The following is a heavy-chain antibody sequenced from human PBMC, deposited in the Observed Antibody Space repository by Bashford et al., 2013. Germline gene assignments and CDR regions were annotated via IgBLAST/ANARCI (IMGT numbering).Heavy chain of an antibody. CDR2: IYYSGST. Sequence: SETLSLTCTVSGVSISSSSYYWGWIRQPPGKGLEWIGSIYYSGSTYYNPSLKSRLSISEDTSKNQFSLKLSSVTAADTAMYYCARDSGGGLQYFHHWGQGTLVTVSS. D-gene: IGHD2-15*01. J-gene: IGHJ1*01. CDR3: ARDSGGGLQYFHH. V-gene: IGHV4-39*01. CDR1: GVSISSSSYY.